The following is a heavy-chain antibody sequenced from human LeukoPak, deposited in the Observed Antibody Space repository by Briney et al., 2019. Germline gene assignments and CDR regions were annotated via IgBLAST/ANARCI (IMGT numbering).Heavy chain of an antibody. CDR2: IYDSWNT. CDR1: SGSINNHY. Sequence: SETLSLTCIVSSGSINNHYWSWIRRPPGKGLEWIGYIYDSWNTNYNPSLQSRVTISMDASRNQFSLNLTSVTAADTAVYYCARDQIGYGLDYWGQGTLVTVSS. V-gene: IGHV4-59*11. CDR3: ARDQIGYGLDY. J-gene: IGHJ4*02. D-gene: IGHD5-18*01.